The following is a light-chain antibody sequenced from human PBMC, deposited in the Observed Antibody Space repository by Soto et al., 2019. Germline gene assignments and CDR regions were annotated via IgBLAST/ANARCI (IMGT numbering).Light chain of an antibody. Sequence: QSVLTQPPSVSGAPGQRVTISCTGSGSNIGAGYDVHWYQHRPGTAPKLLVFGDSHRPSGVPDRFSGSKSGTSASLAITGRQAEDEGDYCCQSYDSTLDARYVFGTWTKLTVL. V-gene: IGLV1-40*01. J-gene: IGLJ1*01. CDR1: GSNIGAGYD. CDR3: QSYDSTLDARYV. CDR2: GDS.